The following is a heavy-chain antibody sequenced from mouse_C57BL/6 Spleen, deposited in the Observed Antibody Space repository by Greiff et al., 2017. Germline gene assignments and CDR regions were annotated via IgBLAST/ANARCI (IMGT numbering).Heavy chain of an antibody. J-gene: IGHJ3*01. CDR1: GFNIKDDY. Sequence: EVQRVESGAELVRPGASVKLSCTASGFNIKDDYMHWVKQRPEQGLEWIGWIDPENGDTEYASKFQGKATITADTSSNTAYLQLSSLTSEDTAVYYCTTSGGSSSAWFAYWGQGTLVTVSA. D-gene: IGHD1-1*01. CDR3: TTSGGSSSAWFAY. V-gene: IGHV14-4*01. CDR2: IDPENGDT.